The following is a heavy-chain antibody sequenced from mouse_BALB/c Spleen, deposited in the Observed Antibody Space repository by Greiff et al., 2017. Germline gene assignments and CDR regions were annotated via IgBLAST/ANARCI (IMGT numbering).Heavy chain of an antibody. Sequence: EVKVVESGGGLVQPGGSRKLSCAASGFTFSSFGMHWVRQAPEKGLEWVAYISSGSSTIYYADTVKGRFTISRDNPKNPLFLQMTSLRSEDTARDYCARQGAHNWYFDVWGAGTTVTVSS. CDR2: ISSGSSTI. J-gene: IGHJ1*01. CDR3: ARQGAHNWYFDV. CDR1: GFTFSSFG. V-gene: IGHV5-17*02.